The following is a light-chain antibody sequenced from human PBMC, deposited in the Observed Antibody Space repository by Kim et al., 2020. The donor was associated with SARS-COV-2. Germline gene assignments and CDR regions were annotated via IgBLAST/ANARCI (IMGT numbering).Light chain of an antibody. CDR3: QQYGSLWT. V-gene: IGKV3-20*01. Sequence: NSNNFAWYQQKPGQAPRLLIYGTSSRATGIPDRFSGSGSETDFTLTITRLEPDDFAVYYCQQYGSLWTFGQGTKVDIK. CDR2: GTS. J-gene: IGKJ1*01. CDR1: NSNN.